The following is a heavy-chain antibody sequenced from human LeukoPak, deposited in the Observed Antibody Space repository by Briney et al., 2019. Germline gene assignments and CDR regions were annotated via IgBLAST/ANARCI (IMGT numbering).Heavy chain of an antibody. CDR2: ISYDGSNK. Sequence: GGSLRLSCAASGFTFSSYAMHWVRQAPGKGLEWVAVISYDGSNKYYADSVKGRFTISRDNSKNTLYLQMNSLRAEDTAVYYCARDSRGVYGDYFLDYWGQGTLVTVSS. CDR3: ARDSRGVYGDYFLDY. CDR1: GFTFSSYA. D-gene: IGHD4-17*01. J-gene: IGHJ4*02. V-gene: IGHV3-30*04.